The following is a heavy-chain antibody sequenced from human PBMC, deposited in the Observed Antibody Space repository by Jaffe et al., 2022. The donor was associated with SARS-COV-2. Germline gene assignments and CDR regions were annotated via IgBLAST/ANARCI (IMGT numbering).Heavy chain of an antibody. D-gene: IGHD5-18*01. CDR3: ATGLEYSYGGGIFDY. V-gene: IGHV4-34*01. CDR1: GGSFSGYY. J-gene: IGHJ4*02. CDR2: INHSGST. Sequence: QVQLQQWGAGLLKPSETLSLTCAVYGGSFSGYYWSWIRQPPGKGLEWIGEINHSGSTNYNPSLKSRVTISVDTSKNQFSLKLSSVTAADTAVYYCATGLEYSYGGGIFDYWGQGTLVTVSS.